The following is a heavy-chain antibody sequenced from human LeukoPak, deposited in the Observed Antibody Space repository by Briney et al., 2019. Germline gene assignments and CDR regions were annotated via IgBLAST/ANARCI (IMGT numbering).Heavy chain of an antibody. Sequence: SETLSLTCAVYGGSFSGYYWSWIRQPPGKGLEWIGEINHSGSTNYSPSLKSRVTISVDTSKNQFSLKLSSVTAAGTAVYYCAISMVRGSRGMDVWGQGTTVTVSS. CDR2: INHSGST. J-gene: IGHJ6*02. V-gene: IGHV4-34*01. CDR3: AISMVRGSRGMDV. D-gene: IGHD3-10*01. CDR1: GGSFSGYY.